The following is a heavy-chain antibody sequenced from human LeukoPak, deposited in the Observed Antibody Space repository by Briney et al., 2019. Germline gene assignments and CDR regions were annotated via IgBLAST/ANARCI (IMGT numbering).Heavy chain of an antibody. J-gene: IGHJ3*02. D-gene: IGHD3-22*01. CDR3: ARGNYYDSSTYYRAFDI. CDR2: IYHSGST. CDR1: GYSISSGYY. Sequence: SETLSLTCTVSGYSISSGYYWGWIRQPPGKGLEWIGNIYHSGSTFYNPSLNSRVTISVDTSKNQFSLKLSSVTAADTAMYYCARGNYYDSSTYYRAFDIWGQGTMVTVSS. V-gene: IGHV4-38-2*02.